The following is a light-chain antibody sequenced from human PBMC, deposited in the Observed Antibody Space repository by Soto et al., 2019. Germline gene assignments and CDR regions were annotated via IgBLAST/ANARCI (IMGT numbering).Light chain of an antibody. Sequence: QSVLTQPPSVSGAPRQRVTISCTGSSSNIGAGYDVHWYQQLPGTAPKLLIYGNSNRPSGVPDRFSGSKSGTSASLAITGLQAEDEAEYYCQSYGSSLSGYVFGTGTKVTVL. CDR1: SSNIGAGYD. CDR2: GNS. J-gene: IGLJ1*01. CDR3: QSYGSSLSGYV. V-gene: IGLV1-40*01.